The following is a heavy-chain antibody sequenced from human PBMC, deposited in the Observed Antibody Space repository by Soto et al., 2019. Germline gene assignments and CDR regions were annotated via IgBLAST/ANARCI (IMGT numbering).Heavy chain of an antibody. CDR2: IYPGDPDT. V-gene: IGHV5-51*01. D-gene: IGHD5-12*01. CDR3: ARTDGYEIEY. J-gene: IGHJ4*02. CDR1: GYSFVIYW. Sequence: GESLKISCKGSGYSFVIYWIGWVRQMPWKGLEWMGIIYPGDPDTRYSPSFQGQVTISADKSITTVYLQWSSLKASDTAMYYCARTDGYEIEYWGQGTLVTVSS.